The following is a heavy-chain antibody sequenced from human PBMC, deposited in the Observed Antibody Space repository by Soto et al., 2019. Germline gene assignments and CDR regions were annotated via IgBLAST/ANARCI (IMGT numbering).Heavy chain of an antibody. CDR1: GGSINNYY. CDR2: FFTTGTT. V-gene: IGHV4-4*07. Sequence: SETLSLTCSVPGGSINNYYWSWVRQSAGKGLEWIGRFFTTGTTDYNPSLKGRVTLSVDTSKNQFSLSLRSVTAADTAIYYCARDFNSIFDDFADMRWNFDPWGQGTLVTVSS. CDR3: ARDFNSIFDDFADMRWNFDP. J-gene: IGHJ5*02. D-gene: IGHD3-3*02.